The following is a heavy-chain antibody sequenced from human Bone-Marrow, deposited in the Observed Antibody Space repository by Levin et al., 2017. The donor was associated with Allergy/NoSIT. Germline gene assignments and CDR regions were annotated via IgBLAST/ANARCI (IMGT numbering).Heavy chain of an antibody. J-gene: IGHJ6*02. CDR1: GFTFSSYG. Sequence: GGSLRLSCAASGFTFSSYGMYWVRQAPGKGLEWVAAISYDGSNKHYADSVKGRFTISRDSSKNTLYLQMNSLRADDTAVYYCAKDLKSGYGDVWGQGTTVAVSS. V-gene: IGHV3-30*18. D-gene: IGHD2-15*01. CDR2: ISYDGSNK. CDR3: AKDLKSGYGDV.